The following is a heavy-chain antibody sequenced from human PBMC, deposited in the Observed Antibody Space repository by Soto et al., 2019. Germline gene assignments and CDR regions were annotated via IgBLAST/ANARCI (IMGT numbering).Heavy chain of an antibody. V-gene: IGHV3-30*18. D-gene: IGHD6-19*01. CDR1: GFTFSSYA. J-gene: IGHJ4*02. CDR2: ISHDGSEK. Sequence: QVQLVESGGGVVQPGRALRLSCAVSGFTFSSYAMHWVRQAPGKGLEWVALISHDGSEKYYADSVKGRFTISRDNSKNTLSLQMHSLRVEDTAVYYCAKSYNTGWYVHFDCWGQGTLVTVSS. CDR3: AKSYNTGWYVHFDC.